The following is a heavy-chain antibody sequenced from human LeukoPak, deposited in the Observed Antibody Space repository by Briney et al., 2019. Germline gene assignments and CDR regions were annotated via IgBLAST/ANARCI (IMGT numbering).Heavy chain of an antibody. V-gene: IGHV4-61*02. CDR2: IHISGST. CDR3: ARADRSGYFGNVVAFDI. J-gene: IGHJ3*02. CDR1: GGPLNSGSYS. Sequence: TPSLTRTVPGGPLNSGSYSWTWNRQPPGKGLEWIWRIHISGSTDYTPSLKSRVTISVDTSKNQFSLKLSSVTAADTAVYYCARADRSGYFGNVVAFDIWGQGTMVTVSS. D-gene: IGHD3-22*01.